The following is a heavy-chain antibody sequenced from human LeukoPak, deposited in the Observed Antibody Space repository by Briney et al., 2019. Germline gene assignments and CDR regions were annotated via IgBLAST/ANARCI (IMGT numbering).Heavy chain of an antibody. CDR1: GFTLRSYA. D-gene: IGHD6-19*01. V-gene: IGHV3-23*01. CDR3: AKDVEATISSGGYYSDY. Sequence: PGGSLRLSCAASGFTLRSYAMSWVRQAPGKGLEWVSAISGSDGSTHYADSVKGRFTISRDISYNRLYLQMNSLRAEDTAVYYCAKDVEATISSGGYYSDYWGQGTLVTVSS. CDR2: ISGSDGST. J-gene: IGHJ4*02.